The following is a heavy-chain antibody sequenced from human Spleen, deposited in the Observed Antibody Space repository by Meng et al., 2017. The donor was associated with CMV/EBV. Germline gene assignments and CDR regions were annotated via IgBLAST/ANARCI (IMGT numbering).Heavy chain of an antibody. J-gene: IGHJ4*02. CDR1: GFTFSSYS. CDR2: FSGRGGST. Sequence: GGSLRLSCAASGFTFSSYSMNWVRQAPGKGLEWVSVFSGRGGSTYYADSVRGRFTISRDNSKNTLHLQMNSLRDEDTAVYYCAKDPFDYWGQGTLVTVSS. CDR3: AKDPFDY. V-gene: IGHV3-23*01.